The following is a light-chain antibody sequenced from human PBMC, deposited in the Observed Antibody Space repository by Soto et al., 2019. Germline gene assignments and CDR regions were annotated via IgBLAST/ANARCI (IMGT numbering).Light chain of an antibody. CDR3: HQYGSSPLT. Sequence: EIVLTQSPCTLSLSPVERSTLSGRASQSVSRNYLAWYQQKPGQAPRPLIYGASSRATGIPDRFGGSGSGTDFTLTISRLEPEDFAVYYCHQYGSSPLTFGGGTKVDIK. CDR1: QSVSRNY. CDR2: GAS. V-gene: IGKV3-20*01. J-gene: IGKJ4*01.